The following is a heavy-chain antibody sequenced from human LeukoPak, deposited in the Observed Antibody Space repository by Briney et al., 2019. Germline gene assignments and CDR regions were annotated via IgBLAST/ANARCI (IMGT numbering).Heavy chain of an antibody. V-gene: IGHV1-2*02. CDR3: ARVGKYPGDCSGGYCYAFDY. CDR1: GYTFTAYY. D-gene: IGHD2-15*01. J-gene: IGHJ4*02. CDR2: VIPKTGGT. Sequence: ASVKVSCKTSGYTFTAYYIHWVRQAPGQGLEWMGWVIPKTGGTNYAQKFQGRVTMTRDTSISTAYMELSRLKSDDTAIYYCARVGKYPGDCSGGYCYAFDYWGQGKLVTVSS.